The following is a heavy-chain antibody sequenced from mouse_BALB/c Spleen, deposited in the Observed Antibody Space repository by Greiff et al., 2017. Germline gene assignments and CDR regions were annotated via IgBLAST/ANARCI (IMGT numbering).Heavy chain of an antibody. D-gene: IGHD1-1*01. V-gene: IGHV1-9*01. CDR2: ILPGSGST. J-gene: IGHJ2*01. Sequence: VQLQQSGAELMKPGASVKISCKATGYTFSSYWIEWVKQRPGHGLEWIGEILPGSGSTNYNEKFKGKATFTADTSSNTAYMQLSSLTSEDSAVYYCARSITTVVAYYFDYWGQGTTLTVSS. CDR1: GYTFSSYW. CDR3: ARSITTVVAYYFDY.